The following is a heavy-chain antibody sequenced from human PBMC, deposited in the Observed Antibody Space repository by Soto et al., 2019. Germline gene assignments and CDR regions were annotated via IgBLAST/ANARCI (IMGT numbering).Heavy chain of an antibody. V-gene: IGHV3-23*01. CDR2: ISASGGST. D-gene: IGHD2-15*01. Sequence: GSLRLSCAASGFTFSNYAMSWVRQAPGKGLEWVSGISASGGSTYYTDSVKGRFTISRDSSKNTLFLQMNTLRAEDTAVYYCAKVYFSGGSCYSVDYWGQGTLGTVSS. J-gene: IGHJ4*02. CDR1: GFTFSNYA. CDR3: AKVYFSGGSCYSVDY.